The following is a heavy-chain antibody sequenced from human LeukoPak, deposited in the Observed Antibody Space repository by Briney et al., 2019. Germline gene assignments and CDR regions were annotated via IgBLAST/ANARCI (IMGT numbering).Heavy chain of an antibody. Sequence: GGSLRLSCAASGFTFSSYSMNWVRQAPGKGLEWVSYISSSSSTIYYAGSVKGRFTISRDNSKNTLHLQMKSLRAEDTAVYYCAKMSNYYNSLGYYAFDIWGQGTMVTVSS. CDR2: ISSSSSTI. J-gene: IGHJ3*02. D-gene: IGHD3-22*01. CDR1: GFTFSSYS. CDR3: AKMSNYYNSLGYYAFDI. V-gene: IGHV3-48*04.